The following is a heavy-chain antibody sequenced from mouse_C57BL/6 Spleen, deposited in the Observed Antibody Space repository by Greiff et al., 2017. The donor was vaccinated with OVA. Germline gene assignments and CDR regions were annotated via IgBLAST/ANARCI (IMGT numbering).Heavy chain of an antibody. CDR3: ARRGDGYPYAMDY. CDR1: GYTFTDYY. V-gene: IGHV1-19*01. Sequence: EVQLQQSGPVLVKPGASVKMSCKASGYTFTDYYMNWVKQSHGKSLEWIGVINPYNGGTSYNQKFKGKATLTVDKSSSTAYMELNSLTSEDSAVYYCARRGDGYPYAMDYWGQGTSVTVSS. CDR2: INPYNGGT. D-gene: IGHD2-3*01. J-gene: IGHJ4*01.